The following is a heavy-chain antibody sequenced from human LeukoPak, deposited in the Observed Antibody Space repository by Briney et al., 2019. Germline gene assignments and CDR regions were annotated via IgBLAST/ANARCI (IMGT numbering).Heavy chain of an antibody. J-gene: IGHJ6*03. V-gene: IGHV4-34*01. CDR2: INHSGST. CDR1: GGSFSGYY. D-gene: IGHD5-24*01. Sequence: PSETLSLTCAVYGGSFSGYYWSWIRQPPGKGLEWIGEINHSGSTNYNPSLKSRVTISVDTSKNQFSLKLSSVTAADTAVYYCARGAQLWLQFTYYYYMDVWGKGTTVTISS. CDR3: ARGAQLWLQFTYYYYMDV.